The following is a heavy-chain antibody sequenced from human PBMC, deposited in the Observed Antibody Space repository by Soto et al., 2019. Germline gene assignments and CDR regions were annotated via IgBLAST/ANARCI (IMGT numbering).Heavy chain of an antibody. Sequence: QVQLQESGPGLVKPSETLSLTCTVSGGSISSYYWSWIRQPPGKGLEWIWYNYYIGRTNYNPSLKSRVTISVDTSKNQFSLQLSSVTAADTAVYYCARRYGYRFDYWGQGTLVTVSS. CDR2: NYYIGRT. V-gene: IGHV4-59*08. CDR3: ARRYGYRFDY. J-gene: IGHJ4*02. D-gene: IGHD1-1*01. CDR1: GGSISSYY.